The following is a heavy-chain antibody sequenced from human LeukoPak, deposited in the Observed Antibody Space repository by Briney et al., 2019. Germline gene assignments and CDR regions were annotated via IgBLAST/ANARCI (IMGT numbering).Heavy chain of an antibody. CDR3: ARSPEIVVVPAAIPGWFDP. Sequence: SGGSLRLSCAASGFTFSSYIMNWVRQAPGKGLEWVSSISSSSSYIYYADSVKGRFTISRDNSKNTLYLQMNSLRAEDTAVYYCARSPEIVVVPAAIPGWFDPWGQGTLVTVSS. CDR1: GFTFSSYI. J-gene: IGHJ5*02. D-gene: IGHD2-2*01. CDR2: ISSSSSYI. V-gene: IGHV3-21*01.